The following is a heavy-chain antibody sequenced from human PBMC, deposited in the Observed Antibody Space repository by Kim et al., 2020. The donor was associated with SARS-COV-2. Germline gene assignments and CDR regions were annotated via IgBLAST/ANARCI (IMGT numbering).Heavy chain of an antibody. D-gene: IGHD6-13*01. Sequence: ASVKVSCKASGYSFSSYDINWVRQATGQGLEWMGWMNPNSGNTGYAQKFQGRVTMTRNTSISTAYLELSSLRSEDTAVYYCARRMADKAAAGAVGYWGQGTLVTVSS. CDR2: MNPNSGNT. V-gene: IGHV1-8*01. CDR1: GYSFSSYD. J-gene: IGHJ4*02. CDR3: ARRMADKAAAGAVGY.